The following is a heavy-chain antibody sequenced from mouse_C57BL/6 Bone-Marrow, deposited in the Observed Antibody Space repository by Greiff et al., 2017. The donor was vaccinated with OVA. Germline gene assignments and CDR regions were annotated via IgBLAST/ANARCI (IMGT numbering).Heavy chain of an antibody. CDR3: AREAYDGYYVRFAY. D-gene: IGHD2-3*01. Sequence: VQLQQPGAELVKPGASVKLSCKASGYTFTSYWMHWVKQRPGQGLEWIGMIHPNSGSTNYNEKFKSKATLTVAKSSSTAYMQLSSLTSEDSAVYYCAREAYDGYYVRFAYWGQGTLVTVSA. CDR1: GYTFTSYW. V-gene: IGHV1-64*01. CDR2: IHPNSGST. J-gene: IGHJ3*01.